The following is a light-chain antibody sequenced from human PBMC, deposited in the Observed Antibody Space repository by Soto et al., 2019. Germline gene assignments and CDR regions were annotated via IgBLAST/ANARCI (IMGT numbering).Light chain of an antibody. CDR1: QTVGSS. J-gene: IGKJ3*01. CDR3: QQRYIWPPFT. Sequence: EIVLTQSPATLSSAPGERATLSCRASQTVGSSLAWYQHKPGQAPRLLIYDASTRATAIPARFSGSGSGTDFTLTISSLEPEDFAVYYCQQRYIWPPFTFGPGTKVDIK. CDR2: DAS. V-gene: IGKV3-11*01.